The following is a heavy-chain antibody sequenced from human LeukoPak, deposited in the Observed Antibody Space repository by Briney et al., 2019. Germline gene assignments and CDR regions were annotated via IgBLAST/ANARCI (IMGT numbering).Heavy chain of an antibody. V-gene: IGHV3-21*01. Sequence: GGSLRLSCAASGFTFSSYSMNWVRQAPGKGLEWVSSISSSGSHMYYADSVKGRLTISRDNAKNSLYLQMNSLRAEDTAVYYCARLTFGGVIGFDYWGQGTLVTVSS. CDR1: GFTFSSYS. J-gene: IGHJ4*02. D-gene: IGHD3-16*02. CDR3: ARLTFGGVIGFDY. CDR2: ISSSGSHM.